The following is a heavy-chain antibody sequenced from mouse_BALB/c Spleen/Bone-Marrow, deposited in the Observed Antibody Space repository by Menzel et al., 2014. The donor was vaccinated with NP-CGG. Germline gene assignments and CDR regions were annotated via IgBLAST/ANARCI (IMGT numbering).Heavy chain of an antibody. CDR1: GFTFSNYT. D-gene: IGHD1-2*01. V-gene: IGHV5-12-2*01. CDR2: ISNGGGTT. Sequence: EVQLVESGGGLVQPGGSLKLSCAASGFTFSNYTMSWIRQTPEKRLEWVAYISNGGGTTYYPDTVKGRFTISRDNAKNPLYLQMSSLKSEDTAMYYCARRYDYGYGPFAYWGQGTLVTVSA. J-gene: IGHJ3*01. CDR3: ARRYDYGYGPFAY.